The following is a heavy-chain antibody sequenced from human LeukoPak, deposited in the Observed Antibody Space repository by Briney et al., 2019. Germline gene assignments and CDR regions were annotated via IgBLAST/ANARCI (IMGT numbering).Heavy chain of an antibody. J-gene: IGHJ3*02. CDR1: GFTFSSYS. CDR3: AKDRVALRGGAFDI. CDR2: ISSSSSYI. Sequence: GGSLRLSCAASGFTFSSYSMNWVRQAPGKGLEWVSSISSSSSYIYYADSVKGRFTISRDNSKNTLSLQTNSLRAEDTAVYYCAKDRVALRGGAFDIWGQGTMVTVSS. D-gene: IGHD2-21*01. V-gene: IGHV3-21*04.